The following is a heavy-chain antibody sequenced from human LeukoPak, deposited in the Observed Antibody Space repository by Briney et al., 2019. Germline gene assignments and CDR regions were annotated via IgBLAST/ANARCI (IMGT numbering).Heavy chain of an antibody. D-gene: IGHD3-9*01. CDR1: GYSFTNYW. V-gene: IGHV5-51*01. Sequence: GESLKISCKGSGYSFTNYWIGWVRQMPGKGLEWMGIIYPGDSDTRYSPSFQGQVTISADKSISTAYLQWSSLKASDTAMYYCARQDGILTGVDAFDIWGQGTMVTVSS. CDR3: ARQDGILTGVDAFDI. CDR2: IYPGDSDT. J-gene: IGHJ3*02.